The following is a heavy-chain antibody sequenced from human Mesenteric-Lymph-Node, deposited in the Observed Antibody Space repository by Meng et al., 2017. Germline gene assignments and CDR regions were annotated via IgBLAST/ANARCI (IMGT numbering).Heavy chain of an antibody. J-gene: IGHJ4*02. Sequence: GESLKISCAASGFTFSDYYMSWIRQAPGKGLEWVSYISSSGATIYYADSVKGRFTISRDNAENSLYLQMNSLRAEDTAVYYCARDWGPMRQQLAFDYWGQGTLVTVSS. D-gene: IGHD6-13*01. CDR3: ARDWGPMRQQLAFDY. CDR1: GFTFSDYY. CDR2: ISSSGATI. V-gene: IGHV3-11*01.